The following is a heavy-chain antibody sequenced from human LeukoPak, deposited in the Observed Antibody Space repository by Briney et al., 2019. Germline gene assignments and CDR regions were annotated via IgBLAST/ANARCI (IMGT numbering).Heavy chain of an antibody. J-gene: IGHJ5*02. V-gene: IGHV3-7*01. CDR1: GFTFTTYW. D-gene: IGHD6-13*01. CDR3: ARGGYMFDP. Sequence: GESLKISCSASGFTFTTYWMTWVRQAPGKGLEWVANIKQDGSEKYYVDSVKGRFTISRDNAKNSLYLQMDSLRAEKTAVYYCARGGYMFDPWGQGTLVTVSS. CDR2: IKQDGSEK.